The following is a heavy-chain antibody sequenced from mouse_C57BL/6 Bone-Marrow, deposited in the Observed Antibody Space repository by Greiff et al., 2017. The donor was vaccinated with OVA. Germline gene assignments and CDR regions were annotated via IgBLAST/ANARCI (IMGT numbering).Heavy chain of an antibody. J-gene: IGHJ3*01. CDR3: ARTYYYGSSYGFAD. Sequence: DVKLVESGGGLVQPGGSLSLSCAASGFTFTDYYMSWVRQPPGKALEWLGFIRNKANGYTTEYSASVKGRFTISRDNSQSILYLQMNALRAEDSATYYCARTYYYGSSYGFADWGQGTLVTVSA. CDR1: GFTFTDYY. CDR2: IRNKANGYTT. D-gene: IGHD1-1*01. V-gene: IGHV7-3*01.